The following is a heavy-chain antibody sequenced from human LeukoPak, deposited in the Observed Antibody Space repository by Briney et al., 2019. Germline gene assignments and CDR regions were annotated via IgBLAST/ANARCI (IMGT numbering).Heavy chain of an antibody. D-gene: IGHD6-13*01. CDR3: AKDMGWQQLAYNFDY. CDR2: ISWNSGSI. CDR1: GFTFDDYA. J-gene: IGHJ4*02. Sequence: PGGSLRLSCAASGFTFDDYAMHWVRQAPGKGLEWVSGISWNSGSIGYADSVKGRFTISRDNAKNSLYLQMNSLRAEDAALYYCAKDMGWQQLAYNFDYWGQGTLVTVSS. V-gene: IGHV3-9*01.